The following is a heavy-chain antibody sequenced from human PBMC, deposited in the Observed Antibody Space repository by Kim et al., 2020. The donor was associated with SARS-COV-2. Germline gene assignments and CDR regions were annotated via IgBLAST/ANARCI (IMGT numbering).Heavy chain of an antibody. D-gene: IGHD3-22*01. V-gene: IGHV3-30*02. J-gene: IGHJ4*02. Sequence: ADSVKGRFIISRDNSKNTLYLQMNSLRDEDTAVYYCAKLHYYDSSGYLDYWGQGTLVTVSS. CDR3: AKLHYYDSSGYLDY.